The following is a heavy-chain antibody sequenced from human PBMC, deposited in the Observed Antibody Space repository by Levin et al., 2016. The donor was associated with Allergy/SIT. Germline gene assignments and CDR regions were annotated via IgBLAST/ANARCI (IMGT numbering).Heavy chain of an antibody. J-gene: IGHJ4*02. CDR2: MHYSAST. V-gene: IGHV4-59*01. CDR3: ARGRYFDY. Sequence: WIRQPPGKGLEWIGYMHYSASTSATTYYNPSLKSRVTISPDTSKYQFSLKLSSVTAADTAVYYCARGRYFDYWGQGTLVTVSS.